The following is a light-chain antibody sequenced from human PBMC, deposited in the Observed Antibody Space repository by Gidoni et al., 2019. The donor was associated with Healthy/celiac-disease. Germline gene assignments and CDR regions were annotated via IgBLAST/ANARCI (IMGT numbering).Light chain of an antibody. CDR2: EVS. V-gene: IGLV2-14*01. CDR3: SSYTSSSTLDVV. Sequence: QSALTQPASVSGSPGQSITISCTGTSSDGGGYNYVSWYQQHPGKAPKLMIYEVSNRPSGVSNRFSGSKSGNTASLTISGLQAEDEADYYCSSYTSSSTLDVVFGGGTKLTV. J-gene: IGLJ2*01. CDR1: SSDGGGYNY.